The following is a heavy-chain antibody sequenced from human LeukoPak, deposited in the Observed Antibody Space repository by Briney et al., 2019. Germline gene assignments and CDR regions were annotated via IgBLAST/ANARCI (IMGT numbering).Heavy chain of an antibody. CDR2: FDPEDGET. Sequence: ASVKVSCTVSGYTLTELSMHWVRQAPGKGLEWMGGFDPEDGETIYAQKFQGRVTMTEDTSTDTAYMELSSLRSEDTAVYYCATLGCSSTSCYRSDYYYYGMDVWGQGTTVTVSS. CDR3: ATLGCSSTSCYRSDYYYYGMDV. CDR1: GYTLTELS. D-gene: IGHD2-2*02. V-gene: IGHV1-24*01. J-gene: IGHJ6*02.